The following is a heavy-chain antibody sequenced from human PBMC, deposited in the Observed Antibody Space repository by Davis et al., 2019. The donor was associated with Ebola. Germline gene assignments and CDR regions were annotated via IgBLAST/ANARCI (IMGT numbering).Heavy chain of an antibody. CDR2: IYYSGST. CDR1: GGSISSYY. J-gene: IGHJ3*02. D-gene: IGHD4-17*01. V-gene: IGHV4-59*01. CDR3: ARDPPSLRRRAFDI. Sequence: PSETLSLTCTVSGGSISSYYWSWIRQPPGKGLEWIGYIYYSGSTNYNPSLKSRVTISVDTSKNQFSLKLSSVTAADTAVYYCARDPPSLRRRAFDIWGQGTMVTVSS.